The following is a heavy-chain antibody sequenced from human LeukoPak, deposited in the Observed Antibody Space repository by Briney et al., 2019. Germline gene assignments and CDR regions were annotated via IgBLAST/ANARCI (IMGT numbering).Heavy chain of an antibody. D-gene: IGHD3-22*01. CDR3: ARSIGYYYTMDV. V-gene: IGHV3-11*01. CDR2: ISGSGSDL. J-gene: IGHJ6*02. Sequence: AGRSLTLSCVACGFSFSDYYMSWIRHAPRGWLEWISYISGSGSDLYYADSVKGRFTISRDNANNSLYLQMNSLRAEDTAVYYCARSIGYYYTMDVWGQGTTVTVSS. CDR1: GFSFSDYY.